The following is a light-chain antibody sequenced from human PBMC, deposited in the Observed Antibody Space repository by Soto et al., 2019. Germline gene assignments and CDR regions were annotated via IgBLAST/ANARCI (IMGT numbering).Light chain of an antibody. CDR1: QVVSSY. CDR3: QQRSNWPSIT. Sequence: EMVLTQSPATLALAPGERATLSCMPSQVVSSYLAWSQPNSGQAPRVLIYDASNRGTGIPARLSGSGPGTDFTLTISSLEPEDFAVYYCQQRSNWPSITFGKGTRLEIK. CDR2: DAS. V-gene: IGKV3D-11*01. J-gene: IGKJ5*01.